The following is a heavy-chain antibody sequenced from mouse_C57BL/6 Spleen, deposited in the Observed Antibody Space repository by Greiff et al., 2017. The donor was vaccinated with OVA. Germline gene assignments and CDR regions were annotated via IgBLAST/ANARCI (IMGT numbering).Heavy chain of an antibody. CDR2: IYPGYSDT. CDR1: GYTFTSYW. CDR3: TTLYYGDWYFDV. J-gene: IGHJ1*03. D-gene: IGHD2-1*01. V-gene: IGHV1-5*01. Sequence: VQLQQSGTVLARPGASVKMSCKTSGYTFTSYWMHWVKQRPGQGLEWIGAIYPGYSDTSYNQKFKGKAKLTAVTSASTAYMELSSLTNEDSAVYYCTTLYYGDWYFDVWGTGTTVTVSS.